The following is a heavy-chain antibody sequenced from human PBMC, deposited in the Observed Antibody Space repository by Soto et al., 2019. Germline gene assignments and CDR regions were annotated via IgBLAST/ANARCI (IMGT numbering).Heavy chain of an antibody. J-gene: IGHJ5*02. CDR1: GGSISSYY. D-gene: IGHD6-13*01. Sequence: SETLSLTCTVSGGSISSYYWSWIRQPPGKGLEWIGYIYYSGSTNYNPSLKSRVTISVDTSKNQFSLKLSSVTAADTAVYYCARETEDSSSWSNWFDPWGQGTLVT. CDR3: ARETEDSSSWSNWFDP. CDR2: IYYSGST. V-gene: IGHV4-59*01.